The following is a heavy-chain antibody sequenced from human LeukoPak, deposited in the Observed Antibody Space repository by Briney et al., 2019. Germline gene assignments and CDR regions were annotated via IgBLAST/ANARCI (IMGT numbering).Heavy chain of an antibody. CDR3: ITWRWFDP. CDR1: GFTFPNTW. V-gene: IGHV3-15*01. Sequence: PGGSLRLSCAASGFTFPNTWMSWVRQAPGKGLEWVGRIKSKTDGGTADYAAPGKGRFTISRDDSKNTMYLQMNSLKTEDTAVYYCITWRWFDPWGQGTLVTVSS. CDR2: IKSKTDGGTA. J-gene: IGHJ5*02.